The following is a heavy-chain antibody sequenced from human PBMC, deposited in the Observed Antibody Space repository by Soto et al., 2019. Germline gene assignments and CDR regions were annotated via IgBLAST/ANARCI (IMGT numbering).Heavy chain of an antibody. V-gene: IGHV3-7*03. CDR1: GFTFSSYW. J-gene: IGHJ4*02. CDR2: IKQDGSEK. CDR3: AREGPIQYYFDY. Sequence: GGSLRLSCAASGFTFSSYWMSWVRQAPGKGLEWVANIKQDGSEKYYVDSVKGRFTISRDNAKKSLYLQMNSLRAEDTAVYYCAREGPIQYYFDYWGQGTLVTVYS.